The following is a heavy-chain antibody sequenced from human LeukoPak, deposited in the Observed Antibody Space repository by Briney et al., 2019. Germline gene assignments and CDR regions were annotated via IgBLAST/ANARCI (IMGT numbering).Heavy chain of an antibody. V-gene: IGHV3-30*02. CDR3: AKDNSGYDY. J-gene: IGHJ4*02. CDR1: GFTFSSYG. Sequence: TGGSLRLSCAASGFTFSSYGMHWVRQAPGKGLEWVAFIRHDGSNKYYGDSGKGRFTISRDNSKNTLYLQMNSLRAEDTAVYYCAKDNSGYDYWGQGTLVTVSS. CDR2: IRHDGSNK. D-gene: IGHD5-12*01.